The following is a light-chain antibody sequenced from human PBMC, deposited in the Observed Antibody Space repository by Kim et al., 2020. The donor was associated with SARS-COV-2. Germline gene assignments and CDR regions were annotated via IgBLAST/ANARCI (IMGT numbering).Light chain of an antibody. J-gene: IGLJ3*02. CDR3: CSYAGSGTWV. V-gene: IGLV2-23*01. CDR1: SSDVGGYNL. CDR2: EAS. Sequence: QSALTQPASVSGSPGQSITISCTGTSSDVGGYNLVSWHQQHPGKVPKLMLYEASKRPSGVSVRFSGSKSGNTTSLTISDLQAEDEADYYCCSYAGSGTWVFGAGTQLTV.